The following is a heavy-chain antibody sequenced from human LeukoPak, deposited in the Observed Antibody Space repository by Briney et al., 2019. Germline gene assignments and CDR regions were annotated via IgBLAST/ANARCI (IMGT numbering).Heavy chain of an antibody. Sequence: GASVKVSCKASGYTFTSYGISWVRQAPGQGLEWMGWISAYNGNTNYAQKLQGRVTMTTDASTSTAYMELRSLRSDDTAVYYCARAAVAAFQWYYYYMDVWGKGTTVTVSS. V-gene: IGHV1-18*01. CDR3: ARAAVAAFQWYYYYMDV. D-gene: IGHD2-15*01. J-gene: IGHJ6*03. CDR1: GYTFTSYG. CDR2: ISAYNGNT.